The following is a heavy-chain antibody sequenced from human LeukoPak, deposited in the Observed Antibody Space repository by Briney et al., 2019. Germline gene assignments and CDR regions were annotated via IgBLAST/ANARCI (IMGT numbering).Heavy chain of an antibody. CDR3: AREEHSKYVY. J-gene: IGHJ4*02. D-gene: IGHD4-11*01. CDR1: GFSFSSYW. V-gene: IGHV3-7*01. CDR2: IKQDGTEK. Sequence: PGGSLRLSCAASGFSFSSYWMSWIRQGPGKGPEWVASIKQDGTEKFYVDSLKGRFTISKDNAKNSLYRQMNSLRAEDTAVYYCAREEHSKYVYWGQGTLVTVSS.